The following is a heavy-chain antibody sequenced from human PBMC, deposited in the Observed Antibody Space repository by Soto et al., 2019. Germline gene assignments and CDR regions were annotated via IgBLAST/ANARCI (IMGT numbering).Heavy chain of an antibody. CDR2: IKSKTDGGTT. D-gene: IGHD2-2*01. CDR1: GFTFSNAW. V-gene: IGHV3-15*01. J-gene: IGHJ6*02. Sequence: GGSLRLSCAASGFTFSNAWMSWVRQAPGKGLEWVGRIKSKTDGGTTDYAAPVEGRFTISRDDSKNTLYLQMNSLKTEDTAVYYCTTVYCSSTSCYGDYYYYGMDVWGQGTTVTVSS. CDR3: TTVYCSSTSCYGDYYYYGMDV.